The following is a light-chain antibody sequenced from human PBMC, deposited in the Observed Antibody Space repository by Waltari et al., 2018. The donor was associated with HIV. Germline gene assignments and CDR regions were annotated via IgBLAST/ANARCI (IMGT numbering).Light chain of an antibody. CDR3: LSADSSASYVV. Sequence: SYELTQPPSVSVSPGQTARLTCSGDALPKQYAFWYQQKPGQAPLLVIYKDTERPSGIPWRFSGSSSGTTVTLTISGVQAEDEADYYCLSADSSASYVVFGGGTKLTVL. CDR1: ALPKQY. V-gene: IGLV3-25*03. J-gene: IGLJ3*02. CDR2: KDT.